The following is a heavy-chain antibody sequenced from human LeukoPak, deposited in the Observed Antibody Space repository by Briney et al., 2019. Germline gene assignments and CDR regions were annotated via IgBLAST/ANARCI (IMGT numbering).Heavy chain of an antibody. J-gene: IGHJ6*02. Sequence: SETLSLTCTDSGGSISSYYWSWIRQPPGKGLEWIGYIYYSGSTNYNPSLKSRVTISVDTSKNQFSLKLSSVTDADTAVYYCARACGSDCSYYYYGMDVWGQGTTVTVSS. CDR2: IYYSGST. D-gene: IGHD2-21*02. V-gene: IGHV4-59*01. CDR1: GGSISSYY. CDR3: ARACGSDCSYYYYGMDV.